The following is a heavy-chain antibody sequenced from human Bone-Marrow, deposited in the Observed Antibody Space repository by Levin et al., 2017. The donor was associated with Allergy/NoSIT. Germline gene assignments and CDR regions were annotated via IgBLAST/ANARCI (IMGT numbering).Heavy chain of an antibody. CDR1: GFTFDDYA. CDR2: ISWNSGSI. J-gene: IGHJ4*02. D-gene: IGHD5-12*01. CDR3: AKEGSGYVHFDY. V-gene: IGHV3-9*01. Sequence: GGSLRLSCAASGFTFDDYAMHWVRQAPGKGLEWVSGISWNSGSIGYADSVKGRFTISRDNAKNSLYLQMNSLRAEDTALYYCAKEGSGYVHFDYWGQGTLVTVSS.